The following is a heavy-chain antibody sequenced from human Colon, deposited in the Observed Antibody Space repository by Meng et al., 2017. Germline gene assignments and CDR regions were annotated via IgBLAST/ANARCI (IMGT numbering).Heavy chain of an antibody. CDR3: ARLAGYSNYDRSFDS. J-gene: IGHJ4*02. V-gene: IGHV4-30-2*01. CDR1: GDSISSGASS. Sequence: QVQLQESGPGLVKPSRTLSLTCTVSGDSISSGASSSWSWIRQPPGKGLEWIGYISHTGATFYHPSLKSRLTISVDRSSNQFSMKLTSVTAADTAVYYCARLAGYSNYDRSFDSWGQGTLVTVSS. CDR2: ISHTGAT. D-gene: IGHD4-11*01.